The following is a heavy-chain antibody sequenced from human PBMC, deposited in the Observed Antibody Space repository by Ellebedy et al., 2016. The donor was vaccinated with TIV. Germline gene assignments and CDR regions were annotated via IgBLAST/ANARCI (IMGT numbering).Heavy chain of an antibody. D-gene: IGHD4-17*01. Sequence: GGSLRLSCAASEFTFSSFEMNWVRQAPGKGLEWISYISGSGDTKYYADPVKGRFTISRDNSQNTLSRQMNSLRAEDTAVYYCAKADYADYPSYFDYWGLGTLVTVSS. CDR1: EFTFSSFE. CDR3: AKADYADYPSYFDY. CDR2: ISGSGDTK. J-gene: IGHJ4*02. V-gene: IGHV3-48*03.